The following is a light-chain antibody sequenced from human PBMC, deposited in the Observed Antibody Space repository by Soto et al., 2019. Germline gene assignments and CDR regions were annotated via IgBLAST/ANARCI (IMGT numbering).Light chain of an antibody. J-gene: IGKJ5*01. CDR3: QQRSNWIT. Sequence: VLTQSPAPLSLSPGDRATLSCRASQSVSTSLGWYQQKPGQAPRLLIYDASNRATGIPARFSGSGSGTDFTLTISSLEPEDFAVYYCQQRSNWITFGQGTRLEIK. CDR1: QSVSTS. V-gene: IGKV3-11*01. CDR2: DAS.